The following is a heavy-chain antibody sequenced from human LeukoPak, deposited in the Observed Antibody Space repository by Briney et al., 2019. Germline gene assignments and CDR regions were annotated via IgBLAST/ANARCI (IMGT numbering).Heavy chain of an antibody. CDR3: ASEWERRVRY. Sequence: GGSLRLSCAASGFTFSSYAMSWVRQAPGKGLEWVSYISSSSSTIYYADSVKGRFTISRDNAKNSLYLQMNSLRAEDTAVYYCASEWERRVRYWGQGTLVTVSS. V-gene: IGHV3-48*01. CDR1: GFTFSSYA. CDR2: ISSSSSTI. D-gene: IGHD1-1*01. J-gene: IGHJ4*02.